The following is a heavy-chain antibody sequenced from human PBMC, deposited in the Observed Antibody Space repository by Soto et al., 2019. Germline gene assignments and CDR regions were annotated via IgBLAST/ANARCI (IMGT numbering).Heavy chain of an antibody. D-gene: IGHD6-19*01. V-gene: IGHV3-30-3*01. CDR2: ISYDGSNK. J-gene: IGHJ4*02. Sequence: QVQLVESGGGVVQPGRSLRLSCAASGFTFSSYAMPWVRQAPGKGLEWVAVISYDGSNKYYADSVKGRFTISRDNSKNTLYLQMNSLRAEDTAVYYCARACGWGSGALYWGQGTLVTVSS. CDR1: GFTFSSYA. CDR3: ARACGWGSGALY.